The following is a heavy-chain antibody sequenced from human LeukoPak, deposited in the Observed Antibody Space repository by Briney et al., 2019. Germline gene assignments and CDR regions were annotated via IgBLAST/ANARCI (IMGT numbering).Heavy chain of an antibody. Sequence: SQTLSLTCAISGDSVSNNSAAWIWVRQSPSRGLEWLGRTYYKSRWYNDYAESVKSRISINPDTSKNQFSLQLNSATPEDTAVYYCAKSGHGVGRDWFDPWGQGPLVTVSS. J-gene: IGHJ5*02. D-gene: IGHD1-26*01. CDR1: GDSVSNNSAA. V-gene: IGHV6-1*01. CDR2: TYYKSRWYN. CDR3: AKSGHGVGRDWFDP.